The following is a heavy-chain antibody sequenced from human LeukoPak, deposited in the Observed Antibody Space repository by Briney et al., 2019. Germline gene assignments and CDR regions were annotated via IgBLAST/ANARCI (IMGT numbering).Heavy chain of an antibody. CDR1: GGSFSGYY. D-gene: IGHD3-10*01. CDR3: ASSEAVYYGSGSYYWYYYGMDV. Sequence: PSETLSLTCAVYGGSFSGYYWSWIRQPPGNGLEWIGEINHSGSTNYNPSLKSRVTISVDTSKNQFSLKLSSVTAADTAVYYCASSEAVYYGSGSYYWYYYGMDVWGQGTTVTVSS. V-gene: IGHV4-34*01. J-gene: IGHJ6*02. CDR2: INHSGST.